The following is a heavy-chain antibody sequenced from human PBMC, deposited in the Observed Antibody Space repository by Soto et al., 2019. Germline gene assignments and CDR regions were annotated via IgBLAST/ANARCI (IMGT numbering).Heavy chain of an antibody. D-gene: IGHD3-16*01. J-gene: IGHJ6*02. CDR1: GDSISNYY. CDR2: IYYSGST. V-gene: IGHV4-59*08. CDR3: ARGIMITFGGVETSCGMDV. Sequence: SETLSLTCTVSGDSISNYYWSWMRQPPGKGLEWIGNIYYSGSTNYNPSLKSRVTISVDTSKNQFSLKLSSVTAADTAVYYCARGIMITFGGVETSCGMDVWGQGTTVTVSS.